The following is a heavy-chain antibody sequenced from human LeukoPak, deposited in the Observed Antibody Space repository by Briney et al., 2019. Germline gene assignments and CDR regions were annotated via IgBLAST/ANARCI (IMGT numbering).Heavy chain of an antibody. J-gene: IGHJ6*03. CDR3: ATKRGYSSGWHYYYHYYMDV. CDR2: INHSGST. Sequence: SETLSLTCAVYGGSFSGYYWSWIRQPPGKGLEWIGEINHSGSTNYNPSLKSRVTISVDTSKNQFSLKLSSVTAADTAVYYCATKRGYSSGWHYYYHYYMDVWGKGTTVTVSS. CDR1: GGSFSGYY. D-gene: IGHD6-19*01. V-gene: IGHV4-34*01.